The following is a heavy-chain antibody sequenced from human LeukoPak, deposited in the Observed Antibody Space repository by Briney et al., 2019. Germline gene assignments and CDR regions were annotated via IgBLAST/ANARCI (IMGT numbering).Heavy chain of an antibody. CDR3: ARERYSYGYNDAFDI. V-gene: IGHV4-34*01. D-gene: IGHD5-18*01. CDR2: INHSGST. CDR1: GGSFSGYY. Sequence: SETLSLTCAVYGGSFSGYYWSWIRQPPGKGLEWIGEINHSGSTNYNPSLKSRVTISVDTSKNQFSLKLSSVTAADTAVYYCARERYSYGYNDAFDIWGQGTMVTVSS. J-gene: IGHJ3*02.